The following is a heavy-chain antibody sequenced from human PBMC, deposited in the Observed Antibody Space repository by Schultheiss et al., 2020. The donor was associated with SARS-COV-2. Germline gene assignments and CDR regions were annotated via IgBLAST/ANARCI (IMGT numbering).Heavy chain of an antibody. CDR3: ASLYYDFWSGYYGYNWFDP. CDR1: GGSISSGSYF. J-gene: IGHJ5*02. Sequence: SETLSLTCTVSGGSISSGSYFWSWIRQPPGKGLEWIGSIYYSGSTNYNPSLKSRVTISVDTSKNHFSLKLSSVTDADTAVYYCASLYYDFWSGYYGYNWFDPWGQGTLVTVSS. V-gene: IGHV4-61*01. D-gene: IGHD3-3*01. CDR2: IYYSGST.